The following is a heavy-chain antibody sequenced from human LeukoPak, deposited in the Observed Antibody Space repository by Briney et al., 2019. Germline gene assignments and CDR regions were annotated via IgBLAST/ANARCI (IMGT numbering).Heavy chain of an antibody. CDR1: GFTFSSYA. V-gene: IGHV3-23*01. D-gene: IGHD6-6*01. CDR3: AKDRQLGNWFDP. Sequence: GGSLRLSCAASGFTFSSYAMSWVRQAPGKGLEWVSAISGSGGSTYYADSVKGRFTISRDNSKNTLYPQMNSLRAEDTAVYYCAKDRQLGNWFDPWGQGTLVTVSS. CDR2: ISGSGGST. J-gene: IGHJ5*02.